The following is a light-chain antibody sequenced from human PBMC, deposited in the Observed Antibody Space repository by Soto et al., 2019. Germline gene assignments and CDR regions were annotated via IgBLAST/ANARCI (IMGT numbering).Light chain of an antibody. CDR1: SSNIGTNT. CDR3: AAWDDSLNGVV. V-gene: IGLV1-44*01. J-gene: IGLJ2*01. Sequence: QSVLTQPPSASGTPGQRVTFSCSGSSSNIGTNTVNWYQHLPGMAPKLLIYTNDQRPSGVPDRFSGSKSGTSASLAISGLQSEDEADYYCAAWDDSLNGVVFGGGTKVTVL. CDR2: TND.